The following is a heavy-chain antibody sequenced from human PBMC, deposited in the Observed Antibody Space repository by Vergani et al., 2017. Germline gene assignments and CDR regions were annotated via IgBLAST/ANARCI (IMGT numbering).Heavy chain of an antibody. CDR3: TTSEELPLDAFDI. CDR1: GFTFSSYG. D-gene: IGHD1-26*01. J-gene: IGHJ3*02. Sequence: QVQLVESGGGVVQPGRSLRLSCAASGFTFSSYGMHWVRQAPGKGLEWVAVIWYDGSNKYYADSVKGRFTISRDNSKNTLYLQMNSLKTEDTAVYYCTTSEELPLDAFDIWGQGTMVTVSS. CDR2: IWYDGSNK. V-gene: IGHV3-33*01.